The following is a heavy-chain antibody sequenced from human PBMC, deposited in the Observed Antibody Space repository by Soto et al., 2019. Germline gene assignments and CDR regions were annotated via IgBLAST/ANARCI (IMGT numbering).Heavy chain of an antibody. D-gene: IGHD2-2*01. CDR2: INGDSGKP. Sequence: QAQLVQSGPEVQKPGASMKVSCKASAFNLRSYSIHWVRQAPGQRLEWMGQINGDSGKPRYSHRFEGRVTFKRDTDASTATLELHSLRPEDTPVYYCGRGAGTSKIYAMGMDVWGQGTAVSVSS. V-gene: IGHV1-3*01. J-gene: IGHJ6*02. CDR1: AFNLRSYS. CDR3: GRGAGTSKIYAMGMDV.